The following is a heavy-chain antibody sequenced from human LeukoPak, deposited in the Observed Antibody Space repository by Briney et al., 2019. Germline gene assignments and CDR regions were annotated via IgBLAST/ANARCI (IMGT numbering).Heavy chain of an antibody. Sequence: ASVKVSCKASGYTFTSYDINWVRQATGQGLEWMGWINPNSGGTNYAQKFQGRVTMTRDTSISTAYMELSRLRSDDTAVYYCARGSMENPNWFDPWGQGTLVTVSS. V-gene: IGHV1-2*02. D-gene: IGHD1-1*01. CDR1: GYTFTSYD. CDR3: ARGSMENPNWFDP. J-gene: IGHJ5*02. CDR2: INPNSGGT.